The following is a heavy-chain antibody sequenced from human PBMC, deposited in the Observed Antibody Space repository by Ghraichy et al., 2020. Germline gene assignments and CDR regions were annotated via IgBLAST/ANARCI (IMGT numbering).Heavy chain of an antibody. V-gene: IGHV3-49*03. CDR3: TRAYGSGSYYPTGPDY. D-gene: IGHD3-10*01. CDR2: IRSKAYGGTT. Sequence: GESLNISCTASGFTFGDYAMSWFRQAPGKGLEWVGFIRSKAYGGTTEYAASVKGRFTISRDDSKSIAYLQMNSLKTEDTAVYYCTRAYGSGSYYPTGPDYWGQGTLVTISS. J-gene: IGHJ4*02. CDR1: GFTFGDYA.